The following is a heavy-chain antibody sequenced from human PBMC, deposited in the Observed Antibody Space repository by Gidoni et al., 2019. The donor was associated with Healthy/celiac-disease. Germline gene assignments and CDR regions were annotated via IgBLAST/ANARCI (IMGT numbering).Heavy chain of an antibody. V-gene: IGHV4-34*01. CDR2: INHSGST. CDR1: GGSFSGYY. CDR3: ARVKGGAECSSTSCYNNWFDP. Sequence: QVQLQQWGAGLLKPSETLSLTCAVYGGSFSGYYWSWIRQPPGKGLEWIGEINHSGSTNYNPSLKSRVTISVDTSKNQFSLKLSSVTAADTAVYYCARVKGGAECSSTSCYNNWFDPWGQGTLVTVSS. D-gene: IGHD2-2*01. J-gene: IGHJ5*02.